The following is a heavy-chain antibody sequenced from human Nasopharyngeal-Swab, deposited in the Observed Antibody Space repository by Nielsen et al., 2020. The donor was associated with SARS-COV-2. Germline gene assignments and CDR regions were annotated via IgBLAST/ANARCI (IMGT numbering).Heavy chain of an antibody. CDR2: ISSSSSYK. CDR3: ARDLQGSESSSWYDFDY. CDR1: GFTFSSYS. V-gene: IGHV3-21*01. J-gene: IGHJ4*02. Sequence: GEFLKISCAASGFTFSSYSMNWVRQAPGKGLEWVSSISSSSSYKYYADPVKGRFTISRDNAKNSLYLQMNSLRAEDTAVYYCARDLQGSESSSWYDFDYWGQGTLVTVSS. D-gene: IGHD6-13*01.